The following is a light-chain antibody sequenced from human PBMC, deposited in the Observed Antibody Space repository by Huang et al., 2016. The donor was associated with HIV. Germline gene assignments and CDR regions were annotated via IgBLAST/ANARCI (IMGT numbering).Light chain of an antibody. CDR1: QSISRH. Sequence: EIVLTHSPPAPSVSPGERATLACRASQSISRHLAWYQQKPGQAPRLRIDGATTRATGIPARFSGSGSGTDFPLISSRLQSEDLAVYYCQQYDQWPRAFGHGTRLEIK. CDR3: QQYDQWPRA. J-gene: IGKJ5*01. V-gene: IGKV3-15*01. CDR2: GAT.